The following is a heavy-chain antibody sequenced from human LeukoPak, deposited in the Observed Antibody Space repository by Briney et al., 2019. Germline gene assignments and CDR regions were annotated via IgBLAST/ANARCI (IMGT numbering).Heavy chain of an antibody. D-gene: IGHD6-13*01. CDR1: GFTFSSYA. Sequence: GGSLRLSCAASGFTFSSYAMSWVRQAPGKGLEWVSAISGSGGSTYYADSVKGRFTISRDNAKNSLYLQMNSLRAEDTAVYYCASFLSGGPQLAPNWFDPWGQGTLVTVSS. V-gene: IGHV3-23*01. CDR2: ISGSGGST. CDR3: ASFLSGGPQLAPNWFDP. J-gene: IGHJ5*02.